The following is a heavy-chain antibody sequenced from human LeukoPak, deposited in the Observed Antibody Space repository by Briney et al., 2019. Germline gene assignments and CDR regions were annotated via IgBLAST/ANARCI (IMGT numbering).Heavy chain of an antibody. CDR2: ISAYSGNT. CDR3: ARDAVSTVTAEGIDY. Sequence: ASVKVSCKASGFTFTGYGISWVRQAPGQGLEWMAWISAYSGNTEYAENIQGRVTMTTDTSTSTAYMELRSLRSDDTAVYYCARDAVSTVTAEGIDYWGQGTLVTISS. J-gene: IGHJ4*02. D-gene: IGHD2-21*02. V-gene: IGHV1-18*01. CDR1: GFTFTGYG.